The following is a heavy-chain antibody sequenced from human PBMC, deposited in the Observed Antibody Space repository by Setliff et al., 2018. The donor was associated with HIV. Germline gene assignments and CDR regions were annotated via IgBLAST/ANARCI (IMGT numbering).Heavy chain of an antibody. CDR2: IYPGDFEI. D-gene: IGHD6-6*01. CDR3: ARPRFDYSASSGVHYFDY. Sequence: GESLKISCKGFGYRFTSYWIGWARHMPGKGLEWMGIIYPGDFEIGYSPSFQGQVTISADKSISTAYLQWSSLKASDTAMYYCARPRFDYSASSGVHYFDYWGQGSLVTVSS. J-gene: IGHJ4*02. CDR1: GYRFTSYW. V-gene: IGHV5-51*01.